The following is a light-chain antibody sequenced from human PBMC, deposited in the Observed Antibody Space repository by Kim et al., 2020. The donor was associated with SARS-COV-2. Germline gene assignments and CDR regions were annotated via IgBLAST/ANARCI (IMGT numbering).Light chain of an antibody. Sequence: DIQMTQSPSSLSVSVGDRVTITCRASQGISNSLAWYQQKPGKVPPLLIYAASDLQTGVPSRFSGSGSGTDFTLTISSLQPEDVATYYCQQYNSDPWTFGQGTKVDIK. CDR3: QQYNSDPWT. CDR1: QGISNS. V-gene: IGKV1-27*01. J-gene: IGKJ1*01. CDR2: AAS.